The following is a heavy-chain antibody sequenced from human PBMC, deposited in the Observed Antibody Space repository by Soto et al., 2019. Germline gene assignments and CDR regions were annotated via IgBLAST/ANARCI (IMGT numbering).Heavy chain of an antibody. CDR1: GFTFSSYA. D-gene: IGHD6-19*01. CDR2: IWFDGSKK. CDR3: ARGGINGWSLDY. Sequence: QVQLVESGGGVVQPGRSLRLSCAASGFTFSSYAMHWVRQAPAGKGLEWVAIIWFDGSKKYYADSVEGRVTIFRDNSKNTLYLQLDSLRAEDTAVYYCARGGINGWSLDYWGQGTLVTVSS. V-gene: IGHV3-33*01. J-gene: IGHJ1*01.